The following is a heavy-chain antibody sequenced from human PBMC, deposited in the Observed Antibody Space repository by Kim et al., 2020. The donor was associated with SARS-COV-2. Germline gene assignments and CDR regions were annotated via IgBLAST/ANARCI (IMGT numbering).Heavy chain of an antibody. D-gene: IGHD3-22*01. Sequence: VKGRFTISREDSKNTRYLQMNSLKTEDTAVYYCTTGGGDYYDSSGYPTDYWGQGTLVTVSS. J-gene: IGHJ4*02. V-gene: IGHV3-15*01. CDR3: TTGGGDYYDSSGYPTDY.